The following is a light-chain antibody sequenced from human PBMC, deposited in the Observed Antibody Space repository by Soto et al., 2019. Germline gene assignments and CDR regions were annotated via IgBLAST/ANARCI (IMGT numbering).Light chain of an antibody. CDR2: GAS. Sequence: EIVMTQSPATLPVSPGERATLSCRASQSVSSNLAWYQQKPGQAPRFLIYGASNGAAGIPARFSGTGSGTDFTLPISSLEPDDFAVYYCQQRYNWPLTFGGGTKVEIK. CDR3: QQRYNWPLT. V-gene: IGKV3-11*01. CDR1: QSVSSN. J-gene: IGKJ4*01.